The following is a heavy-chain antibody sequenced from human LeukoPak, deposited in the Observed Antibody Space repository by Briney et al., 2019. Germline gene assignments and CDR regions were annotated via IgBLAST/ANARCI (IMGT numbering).Heavy chain of an antibody. J-gene: IGHJ3*02. CDR3: AREPEGVSSRPFDI. V-gene: IGHV4-30-2*01. D-gene: IGHD2-15*01. CDR2: IYHSGST. CDR1: GGSISSGGYY. Sequence: PSQTQSLTCTVSGGSISSGGYYWSWIRQPPGKGLEWIGYIYHSGSTYYNPSLKSRVTISVDRSKNQFSLKLSSVTAADTAVYYCAREPEGVSSRPFDIWGQGTMVTVSS.